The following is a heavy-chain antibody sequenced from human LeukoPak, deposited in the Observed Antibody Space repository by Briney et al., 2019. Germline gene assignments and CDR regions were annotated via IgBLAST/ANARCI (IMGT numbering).Heavy chain of an antibody. CDR3: AKDRGYYDSSSYSPLLDY. CDR2: ISRNGGST. Sequence: GGSLRLSCSASGFTFSSYAMHWVRQAPGKGLEYVSAISRNGGSTYYADSVKGRFTISRDNSKNTLYLQMNSLRAEDTAVYYCAKDRGYYDSSSYSPLLDYWGQGTLVTVSS. D-gene: IGHD3-22*01. J-gene: IGHJ4*02. CDR1: GFTFSSYA. V-gene: IGHV3-64*04.